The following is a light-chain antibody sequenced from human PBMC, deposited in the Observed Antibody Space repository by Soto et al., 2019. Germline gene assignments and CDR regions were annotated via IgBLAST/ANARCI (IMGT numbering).Light chain of an antibody. Sequence: QSALTQPPSASGSPGQSVTIPCTGTSSDVGGYDHVSWYQQHPGKAPTLMIYEVTKRPAGVPARFSGSKSGNTASLTVSGLQAEDDADYYCSSDEGSINLVLGPGTKVTV. CDR3: SSDEGSINLV. V-gene: IGLV2-8*01. CDR1: SSDVGGYDH. J-gene: IGLJ1*01. CDR2: EVT.